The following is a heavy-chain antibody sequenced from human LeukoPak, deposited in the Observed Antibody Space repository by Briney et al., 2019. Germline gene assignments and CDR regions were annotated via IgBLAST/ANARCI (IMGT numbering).Heavy chain of an antibody. D-gene: IGHD2-21*02. CDR1: GVSMSSYY. CDR2: IYYSGSN. CDR3: ARSLPCPCGGDCWGAFDL. J-gene: IGHJ3*01. Sequence: SETLSLTCTVAGVSMSSYYWSWIRQPPGKGLEWIGYIYYSGSNKYNPSLKSRVAISIDTSKNQFSLKLNSVPTADTAVYYCARSLPCPCGGDCWGAFDLWGQGTLVPVSS. V-gene: IGHV4-59*01.